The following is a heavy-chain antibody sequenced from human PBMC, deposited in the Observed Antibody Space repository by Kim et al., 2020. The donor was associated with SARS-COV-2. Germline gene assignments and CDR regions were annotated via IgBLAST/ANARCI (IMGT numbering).Heavy chain of an antibody. V-gene: IGHV4-61*01. CDR3: ARAVLRFLEWPPYYYYMDV. J-gene: IGHJ6*03. CDR1: GGSVSSGSYY. CDR2: IYDSGST. D-gene: IGHD3-3*01. Sequence: SETLSLTCTVSGGSVSSGSYYWSWIRQPPGKGLEWIGYIYDSGSTKYNPSLKSRVTISVDTSKNQFSLKLSSVTAADTAVYYCARAVLRFLEWPPYYYYMDVWGKGTTVTVSS.